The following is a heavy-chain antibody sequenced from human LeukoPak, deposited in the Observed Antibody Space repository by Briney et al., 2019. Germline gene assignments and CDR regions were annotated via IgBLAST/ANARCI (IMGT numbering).Heavy chain of an antibody. CDR2: IYYSGST. J-gene: IGHJ5*02. V-gene: IGHV4-59*08. CDR1: GGSISSYY. D-gene: IGHD3-9*01. Sequence: PSETLSLTCTVSGGSISSYYWSWIRQPPGKGLVWIGCIYYSGSTNYNHSLKSRVNISVDTSKNQFSLKLSSVTAADTAVYYCARQSYFGLLTGWSCFDPWGKGNLVSVSS. CDR3: ARQSYFGLLTGWSCFDP.